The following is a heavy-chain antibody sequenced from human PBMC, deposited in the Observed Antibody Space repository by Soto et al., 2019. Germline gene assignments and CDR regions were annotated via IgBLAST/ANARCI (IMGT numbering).Heavy chain of an antibody. CDR3: ARENNYYDSSGYLGY. CDR1: GYTFTSYY. Sequence: GASVKVSCKASGYTFTSYYMHWVRQAPGQGLEWMGIINPSGGSTSYAQKFQGRVTMTRDTSTSTVYMELSSLRSEDTAVYYCARENNYYDSSGYLGYWGQGTLVTVSS. D-gene: IGHD3-22*01. J-gene: IGHJ4*02. V-gene: IGHV1-46*01. CDR2: INPSGGST.